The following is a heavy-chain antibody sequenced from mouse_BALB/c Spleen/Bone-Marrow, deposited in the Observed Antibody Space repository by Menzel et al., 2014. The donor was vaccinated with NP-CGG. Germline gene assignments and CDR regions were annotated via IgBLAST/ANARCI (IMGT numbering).Heavy chain of an antibody. V-gene: IGHV1S81*02. CDR3: TREGDSPFAY. D-gene: IGHD2-13*01. CDR1: GYTFTSYY. J-gene: IGHJ3*01. Sequence: GAELVKPGASVKLSCKASGYTFTSYYMYWVKPRPGQGLEWIGEINPSNGGTNFNEKFKSKATLTVDKSSSTACMQLSSLTSEDSAVYYCTREGDSPFAYWGQGTLVTVSA. CDR2: INPSNGGT.